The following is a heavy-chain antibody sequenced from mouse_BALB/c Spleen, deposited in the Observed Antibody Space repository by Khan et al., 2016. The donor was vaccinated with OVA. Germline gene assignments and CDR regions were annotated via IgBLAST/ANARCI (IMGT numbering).Heavy chain of an antibody. CDR3: ARSGYVMLCF. D-gene: IGHD1-2*01. CDR2: INPSSGYT. V-gene: IGHV1-7*01. J-gene: IGHJ3*01. CDR1: GYMFSSYW. Sequence: QVQLQQSGAELAKPGASVKMSCKVSGYMFSSYWMNWVKQRPGQGLEWIGYINPSSGYTEYNQKFKDKATLTADKSSSTAYMKLSSLTSEDSAVDSCARSGYVMLCFWGQGTLVTVSA.